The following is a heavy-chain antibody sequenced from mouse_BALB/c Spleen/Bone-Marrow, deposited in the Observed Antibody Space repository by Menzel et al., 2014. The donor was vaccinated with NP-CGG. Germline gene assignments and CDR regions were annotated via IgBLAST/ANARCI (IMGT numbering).Heavy chain of an antibody. J-gene: IGHJ2*01. CDR3: ASYFYWYYFYY. CDR1: GFNIKDTY. V-gene: IGHV14-3*02. CDR2: IDPANVNT. D-gene: IGHD1-1*01. Sequence: EVQLQQSGAELVKPGASVKLSCTASGFNIKDTYMHWVKQRPEQGLEWIGRIDPANVNTKYDPKFQGKATITADTSSNTAYLQLSSLTSEDAAVYYCASYFYWYYFYYWGQGTPLTVSP.